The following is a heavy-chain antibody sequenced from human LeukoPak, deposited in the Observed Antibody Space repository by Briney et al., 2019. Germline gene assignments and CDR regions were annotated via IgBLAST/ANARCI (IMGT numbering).Heavy chain of an antibody. CDR1: GGSISSYY. J-gene: IGHJ4*02. Sequence: SETLSLTCNVSGGSISSYYWNWIRQPPGKGLEWIGYIYYSGSTYYNPSLKSRVTISVDTSKNQFSLQLNSVTPEDTAVYYCARALSPGYSGYDLLDYWGQGTLVTVSS. D-gene: IGHD5-12*01. CDR3: ARALSPGYSGYDLLDY. CDR2: IYYSGST. V-gene: IGHV4-59*12.